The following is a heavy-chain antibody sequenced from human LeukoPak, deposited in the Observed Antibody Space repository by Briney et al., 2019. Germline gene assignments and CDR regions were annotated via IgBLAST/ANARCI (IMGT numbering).Heavy chain of an antibody. D-gene: IGHD6-6*01. Sequence: ASETLSLTCSVSGGSISSYYWSWIRQPPGKGLEYFGYSYYSGSTDYNPSLKSRVTISVDTSNQFSLMLTSVTAADTAVYYCARQSIAARRAFDIWGQGTRVTVSS. CDR3: ARQSIAARRAFDI. CDR2: SYYSGST. CDR1: GGSISSYY. V-gene: IGHV4-59*08. J-gene: IGHJ3*02.